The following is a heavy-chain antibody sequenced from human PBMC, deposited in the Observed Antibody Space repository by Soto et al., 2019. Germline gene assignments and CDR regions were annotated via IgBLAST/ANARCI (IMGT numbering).Heavy chain of an antibody. CDR1: GYTFTGYY. CDR2: INPNSGGT. D-gene: IGHD2-15*01. J-gene: IGHJ6*02. CDR3: ARARVLGVVVGYYGMDV. V-gene: IGHV1-2*04. Sequence: QVQLVQSGAEVKKPGASVKVSCKASGYTFTGYYMHWVRQAPGQGLEWMGWINPNSGGTNYAQKFQGWVTMTRDTSISTAYVELSSLRSDDTAVYYFARARVLGVVVGYYGMDVWGQGTTVTVSS.